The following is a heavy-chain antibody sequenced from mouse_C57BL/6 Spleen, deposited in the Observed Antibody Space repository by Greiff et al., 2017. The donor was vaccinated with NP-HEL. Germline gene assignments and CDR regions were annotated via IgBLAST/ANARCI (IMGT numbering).Heavy chain of an antibody. CDR2: INPNNGGT. CDR1: GYTFTDYN. V-gene: IGHV1-22*01. Sequence: EVQLQESGPELVKPGASVKMSCKASGYTFTDYNMHWVKQSHGKSLEWIGYINPNNGGTSYNQKFKGKATLTVTKSSSTAYMELRSLTSEDSAVYYCASSPHYYGSSYWYFDVWGTGTTVTVSS. J-gene: IGHJ1*03. CDR3: ASSPHYYGSSYWYFDV. D-gene: IGHD1-1*01.